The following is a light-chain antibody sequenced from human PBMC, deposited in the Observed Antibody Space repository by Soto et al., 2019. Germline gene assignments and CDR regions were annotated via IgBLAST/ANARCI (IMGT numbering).Light chain of an antibody. CDR3: AAWGDRLNDLV. CDR2: NND. Sequence: QRVPTQPPSACVTPGQRATFPWSGGNCHIRSNSVNWYQQLPGSAPKLLIKNNDQRPSGVRDRFSGSKSGTSASLAISGLRSEDEADYYCAAWGDRLNDLVFGGGTKVTVL. CDR1: NCHIRSNS. J-gene: IGLJ2*01. V-gene: IGLV1-44*01.